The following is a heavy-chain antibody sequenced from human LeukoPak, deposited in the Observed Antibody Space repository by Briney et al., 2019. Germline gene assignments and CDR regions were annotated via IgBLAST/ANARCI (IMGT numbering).Heavy chain of an antibody. CDR3: AKGAALWFGELLIYFDY. J-gene: IGHJ4*02. CDR1: GFTFSSYA. CDR2: ISGSGGST. D-gene: IGHD3-10*01. V-gene: IGHV3-23*01. Sequence: AGSLTLSCAASGFTFSSYAMSWVRQAPGKGLEWVSAISGSGGSTYYADSVKGRFTISRDDSKNTLYLQMNSLRAEDTAVYYCAKGAALWFGELLIYFDYWGQGTLVTVSS.